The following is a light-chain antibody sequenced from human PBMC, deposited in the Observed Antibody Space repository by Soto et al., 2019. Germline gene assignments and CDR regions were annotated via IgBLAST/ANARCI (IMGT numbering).Light chain of an antibody. J-gene: IGKJ2*01. V-gene: IGKV3-15*01. CDR3: QQYDNWPYT. CDR1: QPIASN. CDR2: GAS. Sequence: EIMITQSPSTVSVSPGGRATLSCRASQPIASNVAWYQQRPGQPPRLLIFGASTRASDVPDGFTGSGSGTQFTLTISSLRSEDLAVYFCQQYDNWPYTFGQGTKV.